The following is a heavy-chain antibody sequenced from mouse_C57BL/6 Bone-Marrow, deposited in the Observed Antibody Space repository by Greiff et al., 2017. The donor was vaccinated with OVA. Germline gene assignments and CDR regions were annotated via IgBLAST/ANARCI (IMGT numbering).Heavy chain of an antibody. CDR3: ARSSTGTGDY. Sequence: EVHLVESGGGLVQPGGSLSLSCAASGFTFTDYYMSWVRQPPGKALEWLGFIRNKANGYTTEYSASVKGRFTISRDNSQSILYLQMNALRDEDSATYYCARSSTGTGDYWGQGTTLTVSS. CDR1: GFTFTDYY. D-gene: IGHD4-1*02. V-gene: IGHV7-3*01. J-gene: IGHJ2*01. CDR2: IRNKANGYTT.